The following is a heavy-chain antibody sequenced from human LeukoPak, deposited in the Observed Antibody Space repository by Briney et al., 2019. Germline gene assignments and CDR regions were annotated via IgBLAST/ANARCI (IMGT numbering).Heavy chain of an antibody. J-gene: IGHJ3*02. V-gene: IGHV4-59*01. CDR1: GGSISSYY. Sequence: SETLSLTCTVSGGSISSYYWSWIRQPPGKGLEGIGYIYYSGSTNYNPSLKSRVTISVDTSKNQFSLNLSSVTAADTAVYYCARYSSGWRSFDIWGQGTMVTVSS. D-gene: IGHD6-19*01. CDR2: IYYSGST. CDR3: ARYSSGWRSFDI.